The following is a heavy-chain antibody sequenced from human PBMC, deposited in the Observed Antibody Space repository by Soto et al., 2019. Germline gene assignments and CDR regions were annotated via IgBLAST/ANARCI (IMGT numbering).Heavy chain of an antibody. Sequence: QVQLVQSGAEVKKPGSSVKVSCKASGGTFSSYTISWVRQAPGQGLEWMGRIIPILGIANYAQKFQGRVTITADESTSTAYMELSSLRSEDTAVYYCARGGSSWYYWFDPWGQGTLVTVSS. V-gene: IGHV1-69*02. CDR1: GGTFSSYT. CDR3: ARGGSSWYYWFDP. CDR2: IIPILGIA. J-gene: IGHJ5*02. D-gene: IGHD6-13*01.